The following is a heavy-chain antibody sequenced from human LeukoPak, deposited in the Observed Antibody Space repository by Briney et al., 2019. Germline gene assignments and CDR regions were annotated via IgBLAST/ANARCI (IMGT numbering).Heavy chain of an antibody. J-gene: IGHJ3*02. Sequence: GESLKISCKGSGYSFSNYWIGWVRQMTGKGLEWMGIIYPGDSDTRYSPSFQGHVTISADKSISTAYLQWSSLKASDTAMYYCARQYCSSTSCYQDVFDIWGQGTMVTVSS. CDR1: GYSFSNYW. CDR3: ARQYCSSTSCYQDVFDI. D-gene: IGHD2-2*01. CDR2: IYPGDSDT. V-gene: IGHV5-51*01.